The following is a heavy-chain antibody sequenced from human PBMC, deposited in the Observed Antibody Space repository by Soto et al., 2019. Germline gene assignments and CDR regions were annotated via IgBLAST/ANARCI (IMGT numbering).Heavy chain of an antibody. V-gene: IGHV3-23*01. Sequence: GGSLRLSCAASGFTFSSYAMSWVRQAPGKGLEWVSAISGSGGSTYYADSVKGRFTISRDNSKNTLYLQMNSLRAEDTAVYHCAKRRHKGQQLVPFWFDPWGQGTLVTVSS. CDR2: ISGSGGST. CDR1: GFTFSSYA. D-gene: IGHD6-13*01. CDR3: AKRRHKGQQLVPFWFDP. J-gene: IGHJ5*02.